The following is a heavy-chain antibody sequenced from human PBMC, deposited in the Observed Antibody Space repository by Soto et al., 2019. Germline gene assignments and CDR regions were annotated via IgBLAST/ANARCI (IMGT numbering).Heavy chain of an antibody. V-gene: IGHV3-21*01. J-gene: IGHJ4*02. CDR3: AAYYYDSSGPPFDF. CDR2: ISSSSSYI. CDR1: GFTFSSYS. D-gene: IGHD3-22*01. Sequence: EVQLVESGGGLVKPGGSLRLSCAASGFTFSSYSMNWVRQAPGKGLEWVSSISSSSSYIYYADSVKGRFTISRDNAKNSLYLTMNSLRAEDTAVYYCAAYYYDSSGPPFDFWGQGTLVTVSS.